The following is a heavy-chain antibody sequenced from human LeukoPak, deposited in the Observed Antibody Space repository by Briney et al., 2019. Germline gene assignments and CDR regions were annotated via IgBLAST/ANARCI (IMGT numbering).Heavy chain of an antibody. CDR1: GYTFTSYD. CDR3: ARTWLVRGVIGAAWFDP. D-gene: IGHD3-10*01. V-gene: IGHV1-18*01. Sequence: ASVKVSCKASGYTFTSYDINWVRQAPGQGLEWMGWISGYTGKTNYAQKFQGRVTMTTDTSTSTAYMELRSLRSDDTAVYYCARTWLVRGVIGAAWFDPWGQGTLVTVSS. J-gene: IGHJ5*01. CDR2: ISGYTGKT.